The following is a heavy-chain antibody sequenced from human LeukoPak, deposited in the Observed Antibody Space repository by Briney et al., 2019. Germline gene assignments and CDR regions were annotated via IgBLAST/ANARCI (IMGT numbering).Heavy chain of an antibody. CDR2: ISAYNGNT. J-gene: IGHJ4*02. D-gene: IGHD6-6*01. CDR1: GYTFTSYG. V-gene: IGHV1-18*01. CDR3: ARSLYSSSSDL. Sequence: ASGKVSFKSSGYTFTSYGISWVRQAPGQGLELMGGISAYNGNTNYAQKLQGRVTMTTDTSTSTAYMELRSLRSDDTAVYYCARSLYSSSSDLWGQGTLVTVSS.